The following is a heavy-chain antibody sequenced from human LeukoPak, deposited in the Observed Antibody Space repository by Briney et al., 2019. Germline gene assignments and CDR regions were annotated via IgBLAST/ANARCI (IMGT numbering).Heavy chain of an antibody. Sequence: LETLSLTCTVSGGSISSYYWSWIRQPAGKGLEWIGRIYTSGSARYNPSLKSRVTMSVDTSKNQFSLKLSSVTAADTAVYYCARDLALGYCSSSKCSSPLFDYWGQGTLVTVSS. CDR3: ARDLALGYCSSSKCSSPLFDY. CDR1: GGSISSYY. CDR2: IYTSGSA. V-gene: IGHV4-4*07. J-gene: IGHJ4*02. D-gene: IGHD2-2*01.